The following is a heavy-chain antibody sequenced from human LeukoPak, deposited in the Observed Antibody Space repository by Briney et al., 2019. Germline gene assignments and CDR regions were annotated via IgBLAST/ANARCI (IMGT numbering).Heavy chain of an antibody. CDR3: ARDKGIGSSAQYYYYYMDV. D-gene: IGHD3-10*01. Sequence: SETLSLTCAVYGGSFSGYYWGWIRQPPGKGLEWIGEINHSGSTNYNPSLKSRVTISVDTSKNQFSLKLCSVTAADTAVYYCARDKGIGSSAQYYYYYMDVWGKGTTVTVSS. J-gene: IGHJ6*03. CDR1: GGSFSGYY. V-gene: IGHV4-34*01. CDR2: INHSGST.